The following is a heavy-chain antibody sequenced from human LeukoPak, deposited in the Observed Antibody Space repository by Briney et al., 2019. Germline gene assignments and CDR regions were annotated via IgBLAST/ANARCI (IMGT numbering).Heavy chain of an antibody. CDR1: GFTFSSYT. Sequence: GGSLRLSCAASGFTFSSYTMSWVRQAPGKGLEWVSTISGSGDSTYYVDSVKGRFTISRDNSKNTLYLQVNSLRAEDTAVYFCAKTMGAIDHDYWGQGTLVTVSS. J-gene: IGHJ4*02. CDR2: ISGSGDST. V-gene: IGHV3-23*01. D-gene: IGHD1-26*01. CDR3: AKTMGAIDHDY.